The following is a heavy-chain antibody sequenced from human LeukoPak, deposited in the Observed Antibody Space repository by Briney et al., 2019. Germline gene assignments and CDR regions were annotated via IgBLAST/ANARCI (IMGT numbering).Heavy chain of an antibody. D-gene: IGHD6-19*01. CDR1: GYTFCDYA. J-gene: IGHJ4*02. Sequence: ASVKVSCKAPGYTFCDYAMHWVRQAPGQGPEWMGWINGGNGNTRYSQTFQGRITITRDTSATTGYMELSSLRSEDTAVYYCARERLYTSGWFDDWGQGTLVTVSS. CDR2: INGGNGNT. CDR3: ARERLYTSGWFDD. V-gene: IGHV1-3*01.